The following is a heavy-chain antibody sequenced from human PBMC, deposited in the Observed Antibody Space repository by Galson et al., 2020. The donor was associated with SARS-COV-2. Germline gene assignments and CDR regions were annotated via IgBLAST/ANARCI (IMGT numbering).Heavy chain of an antibody. CDR1: GGSISSYY. CDR3: ARGYDFWSVGYMDV. D-gene: IGHD3-3*01. V-gene: IGHV4-59*01. J-gene: IGHJ6*03. Sequence: SETLSLTCTVSGGSISSYYWSWIRQPPGKGLEWIGYIYYSGSTNYNPSLKSRVTISVDTSKNQFSLKLSSVTAADTAVYYCARGYDFWSVGYMDVWGKGTTVTVSS. CDR2: IYYSGST.